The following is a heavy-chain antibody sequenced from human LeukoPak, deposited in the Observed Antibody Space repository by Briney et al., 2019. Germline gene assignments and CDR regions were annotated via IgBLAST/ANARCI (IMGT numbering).Heavy chain of an antibody. J-gene: IGHJ4*02. V-gene: IGHV1-46*01. Sequence: EASVKVSCKASGYAFTSYYMHWVRQAPGQGLEWMGIINPSGGSTSYAQKFQGRVTMTRDTSTSTVYMELSSLRSEDTAVYYCASNYYDSSGYYHFDYWGQGTLVTVSS. CDR2: INPSGGST. D-gene: IGHD3-22*01. CDR1: GYAFTSYY. CDR3: ASNYYDSSGYYHFDY.